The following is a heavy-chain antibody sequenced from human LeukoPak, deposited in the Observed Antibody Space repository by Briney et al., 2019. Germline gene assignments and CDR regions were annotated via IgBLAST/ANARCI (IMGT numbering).Heavy chain of an antibody. CDR3: ARDFPPDY. J-gene: IGHJ4*02. V-gene: IGHV4-59*01. CDR1: GGSISSYY. Sequence: PSGTLSLTCTVSGGSISSYYWSWIRQPPGKGLEWIGYIYYGGNANYNPSLESRVIISVDTSKNQFSLKLSSVTAADTAVYYCARDFPPDYWGQGTLLTVSS. CDR2: IYYGGNA.